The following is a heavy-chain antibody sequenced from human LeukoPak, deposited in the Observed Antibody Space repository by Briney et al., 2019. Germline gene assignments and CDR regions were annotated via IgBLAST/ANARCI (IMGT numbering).Heavy chain of an antibody. V-gene: IGHV3-23*01. CDR2: IDYSGDTT. D-gene: IGHD4-11*01. J-gene: IGHJ4*02. CDR3: AKGGSSYSEMDY. CDR1: GFTLSSYE. Sequence: GGSLRLSCTASGFTLSSYEMTWIRQAPGKGLEWVSSIDYSGDTTYYADSVKGRFTISRDNSKNTLYLQMNSLRADDTAVYYCAKGGSSYSEMDYWGQGTLVTVSS.